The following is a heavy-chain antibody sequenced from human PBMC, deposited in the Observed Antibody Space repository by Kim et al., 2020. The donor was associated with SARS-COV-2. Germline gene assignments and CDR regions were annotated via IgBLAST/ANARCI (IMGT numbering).Heavy chain of an antibody. V-gene: IGHV5-10-1*01. Sequence: GESLKISCKGSGYSFTSYWISWVRQMPGKGLEWMGRIDPSDSYTNYSPSFQGHVTISADKSISTAYLQWSSLKASDTAMYYCARHNGYSSSWDYYYYGMDVWGQGTTVTVSS. J-gene: IGHJ6*02. D-gene: IGHD6-13*01. CDR2: IDPSDSYT. CDR1: GYSFTSYW. CDR3: ARHNGYSSSWDYYYYGMDV.